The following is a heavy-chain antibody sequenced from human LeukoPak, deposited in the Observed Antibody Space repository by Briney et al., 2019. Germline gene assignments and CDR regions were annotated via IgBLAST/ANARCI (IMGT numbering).Heavy chain of an antibody. CDR3: AKTWLGGYDWCYAFDI. D-gene: IGHD5-12*01. Sequence: GGSLRLSCAASGFTFSSYAMSWVRQAPGKGLEWVSAISGSGGSTYYADSVKGRFTISRDNSKNTLYLQMNSLRAEDTAVYYCAKTWLGGYDWCYAFDIWGQGTMVTVSS. CDR1: GFTFSSYA. J-gene: IGHJ3*02. CDR2: ISGSGGST. V-gene: IGHV3-23*01.